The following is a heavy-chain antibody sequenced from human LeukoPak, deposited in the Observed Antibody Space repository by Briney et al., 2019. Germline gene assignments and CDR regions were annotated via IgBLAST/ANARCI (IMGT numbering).Heavy chain of an antibody. CDR1: GFTFSSYG. CDR3: AKEDVGAAPDY. D-gene: IGHD2-15*01. Sequence: PGGSLRLSCAASGFTFSSYGMSWIRQAPGKGLEWVSADGAGGGGPYYADSVNGRFTMSRDNSENMLYLQMDSLRVEDTAVYYCAKEDVGAAPDYWGQGTLVTVSS. V-gene: IGHV3-23*01. CDR2: DGAGGGGP. J-gene: IGHJ4*02.